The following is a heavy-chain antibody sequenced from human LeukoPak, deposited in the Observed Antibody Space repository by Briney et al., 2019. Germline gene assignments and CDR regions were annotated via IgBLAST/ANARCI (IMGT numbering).Heavy chain of an antibody. V-gene: IGHV4-34*01. D-gene: IGHD6-19*01. Sequence: SETLSLTCAVYGGSFSGYYWSWIRQPPGKGLEWIGEINHSGSTNYNPSLKSRVTISVDTSKNQFSLKLSSVTAADTAVYYCARRRAVAGTRGIPYYFDYWGQGTLVTVSS. J-gene: IGHJ4*02. CDR2: INHSGST. CDR1: GGSFSGYY. CDR3: ARRRAVAGTRGIPYYFDY.